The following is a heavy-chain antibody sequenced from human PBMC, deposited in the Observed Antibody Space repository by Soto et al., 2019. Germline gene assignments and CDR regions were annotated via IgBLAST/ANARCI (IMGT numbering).Heavy chain of an antibody. J-gene: IGHJ4*02. Sequence: QVQLVQSGAEEKKPGASVKVSCKASGYTFTSYAMHWVRQAPGQRLEWMGWINACNGNTKYSQKFQGRVTITRDTSGSPAYIELSSLSSEDTAVYYCARSIVVVTALDYWGQGTLVTVSS. D-gene: IGHD2-21*02. CDR1: GYTFTSYA. V-gene: IGHV1-3*05. CDR2: INACNGNT. CDR3: ARSIVVVTALDY.